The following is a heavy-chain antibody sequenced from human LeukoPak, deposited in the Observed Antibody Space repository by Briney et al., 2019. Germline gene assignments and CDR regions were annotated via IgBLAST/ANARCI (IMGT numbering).Heavy chain of an antibody. D-gene: IGHD1-26*01. J-gene: IGHJ6*02. V-gene: IGHV1-2*02. Sequence: ASVKLSCKASGYTFTGYYMHWVRQAPGQGLGWVGWINPNSGGTNYAQKFQGRVTMTRDTSINTAYMELRRLRSDDTAVYYCASPIVGATSYYYYGMDVWGQGTTVTVSS. CDR1: GYTFTGYY. CDR3: ASPIVGATSYYYYGMDV. CDR2: INPNSGGT.